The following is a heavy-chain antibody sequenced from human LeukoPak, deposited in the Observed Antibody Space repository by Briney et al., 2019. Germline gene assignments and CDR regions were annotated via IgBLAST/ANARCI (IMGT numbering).Heavy chain of an antibody. D-gene: IGHD6-19*01. CDR1: GGSISSYY. CDR2: IYYSGST. V-gene: IGHV4-59*01. Sequence: SETLSLTCTVSGGSISSYYWSWIRQPPGKGLEWIGYIYYSGSTNYNPSLKSRVTISVDTSKNQFSLKLSSVTAADTAVYYCASGSSGGGGDCWGQGTLVTVSS. CDR3: ASGSSGGGGDC. J-gene: IGHJ4*02.